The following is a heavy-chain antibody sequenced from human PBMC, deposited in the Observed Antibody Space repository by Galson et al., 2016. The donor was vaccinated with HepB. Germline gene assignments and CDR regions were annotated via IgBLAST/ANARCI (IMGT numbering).Heavy chain of an antibody. CDR2: INKDGSGK. CDR3: ASDIVVEPAA. CDR1: GFMFSGYW. J-gene: IGHJ5*02. D-gene: IGHD2-2*01. V-gene: IGHV3-7*03. Sequence: SLRPSCAASGFMFSGYWMNWVRQAPGKGLEWVATINKDGSGKYYVDSVKGRFTISRDNTKNSLHLQMNSLRAEDTAVYYCASDIVVEPAAWGQGTLVTVPS.